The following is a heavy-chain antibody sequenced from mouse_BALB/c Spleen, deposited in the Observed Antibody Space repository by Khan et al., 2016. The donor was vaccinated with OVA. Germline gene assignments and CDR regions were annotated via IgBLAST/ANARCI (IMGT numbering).Heavy chain of an antibody. CDR1: GYTFTSYW. CDR3: ARIKKIVATYFDY. V-gene: IGHV1S81*02. CDR2: TNPTNGRT. Sequence: VQLQQSGAELVKAGASVKMSCKASGYTFTSYWMHWVKQRLGQGLEWFAETNPTNGRTYYNEKFKSKATLTVDKYSSTAYMLLSGPTFDDSAVYYCARIKKIVATYFDYGGQGTTLTVSS. D-gene: IGHD1-1*01. J-gene: IGHJ2*01.